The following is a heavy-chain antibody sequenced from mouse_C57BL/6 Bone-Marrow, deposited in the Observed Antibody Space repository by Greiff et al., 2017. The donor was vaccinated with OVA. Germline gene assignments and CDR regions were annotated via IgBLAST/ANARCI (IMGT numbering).Heavy chain of an antibody. Sequence: QVQLQQSGPELVKPGASVKISCKASGYAFSSAWMNWVKQRPGKGLEWIGRIYPGDGDTTYTGKFKGQATLTADQSSSTAYMQLSSRTSEDSAVDGCARDDGYDLYWYFEVWGTGTTVTVSS. V-gene: IGHV1-82*01. CDR1: GYAFSSAW. D-gene: IGHD2-2*01. CDR3: ARDDGYDLYWYFEV. J-gene: IGHJ1*03. CDR2: IYPGDGDT.